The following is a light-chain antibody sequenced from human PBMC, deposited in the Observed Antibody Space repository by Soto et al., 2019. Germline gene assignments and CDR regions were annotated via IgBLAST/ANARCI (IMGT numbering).Light chain of an antibody. J-gene: IGLJ1*01. Sequence: QSVLTQPASVSGSPGPAITTSCTGASSDVGGYDFVSWFQQHPGKAPKLLIYEVSNRPSGVSNRFSGSKSGNTASLTISGLQAEDESDYFCNSYTSSSDFYIFGAGTKVTVL. V-gene: IGLV2-14*01. CDR2: EVS. CDR1: SSDVGGYDF. CDR3: NSYTSSSDFYI.